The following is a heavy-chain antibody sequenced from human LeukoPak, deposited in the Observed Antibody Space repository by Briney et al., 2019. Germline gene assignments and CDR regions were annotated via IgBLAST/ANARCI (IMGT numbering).Heavy chain of an antibody. D-gene: IGHD5-18*01. CDR3: TTGQGIQLWLSSLFDY. V-gene: IGHV3-15*01. J-gene: IGHJ4*02. Sequence: PGGSLRLSCAASGFTFSNAWMSWVRQAPGKGLEWVGRIKSKTDGGTTDYAAPVKGRFTISRDDSKNTLYLQMNSLKTEDTAVYYCTTGQGIQLWLSSLFDYWGQGTLVTVSS. CDR1: GFTFSNAW. CDR2: IKSKTDGGTT.